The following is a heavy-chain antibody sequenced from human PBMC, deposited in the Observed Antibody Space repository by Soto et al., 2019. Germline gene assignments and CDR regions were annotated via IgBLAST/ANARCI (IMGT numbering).Heavy chain of an antibody. J-gene: IGHJ6*03. CDR1: GFTFDDYG. CDR3: ARVVAEEYCSGGSCYENYYYYYYMDV. CDR2: INWNGGST. Sequence: GGSLRLSCAASGFTFDDYGMSWVRQAPGKGLEWVSGINWNGGSTGYADSVKGRFTISRDNAKNSLYLQMNSLRAEETAVYHGARVVAEEYCSGGSCYENYYYYYYMDVWGKGTTVTVSS. D-gene: IGHD2-15*01. V-gene: IGHV3-20*01.